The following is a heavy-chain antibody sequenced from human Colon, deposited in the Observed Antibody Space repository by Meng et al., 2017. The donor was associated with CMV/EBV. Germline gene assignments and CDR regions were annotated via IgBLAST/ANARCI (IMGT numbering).Heavy chain of an antibody. CDR2: IKEDGSEK. CDR1: RFTFNTYW. J-gene: IGHJ6*02. D-gene: IGHD1-26*01. Sequence: GGSLRLSCAASRFTFNTYWMSWVRQAPGKGLEWVANIKEDGSEKYYVDSVKGRFTISRDNPKNSLYLQMNSLRAEDTAVYYCARNLGLGAMNYYYYGMDVWGQGTTVTVSS. V-gene: IGHV3-7*01. CDR3: ARNLGLGAMNYYYYGMDV.